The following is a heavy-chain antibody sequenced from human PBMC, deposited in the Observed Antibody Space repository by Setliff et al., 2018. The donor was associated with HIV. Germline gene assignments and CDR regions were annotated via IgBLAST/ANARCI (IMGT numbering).Heavy chain of an antibody. CDR1: GGTFSSYV. Sequence: GASVKVSCKASGGTFSSYVISWVRQAPGQGPEWMGWISGYSGHTSYAQNFQGRVTMTTDTSTNTAYLELRGLRSDDTAIYYCAREHGTSWPYFDFWGQGTLVTVSS. CDR3: AREHGTSWPYFDF. V-gene: IGHV1-18*01. CDR2: ISGYSGHT. J-gene: IGHJ4*02.